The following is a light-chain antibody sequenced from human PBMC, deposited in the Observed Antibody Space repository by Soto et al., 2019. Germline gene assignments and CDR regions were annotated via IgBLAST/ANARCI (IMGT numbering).Light chain of an antibody. J-gene: IGKJ2*01. V-gene: IGKV4-1*01. Sequence: DIVMTQSPDSLAVSLGERATINCKSSQSVLYSSNNKNYLAWYQQKPGQPPKLLIYWASTRESGVPDRFSGRGSGTAFTLTISSLQAEDVAVYYCQQYDSTPYTFGQGTKLEIK. CDR2: WAS. CDR3: QQYDSTPYT. CDR1: QSVLYSSNNKNY.